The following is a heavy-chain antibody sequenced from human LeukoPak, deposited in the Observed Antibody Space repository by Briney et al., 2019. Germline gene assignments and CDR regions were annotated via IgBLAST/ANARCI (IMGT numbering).Heavy chain of an antibody. CDR2: INPNSGGT. CDR1: GYTFTGYY. CDR3: ARDKYDFWSGYYTALFDY. D-gene: IGHD3-3*01. Sequence: ASVKVSCKASGYTFTGYYMHWVRQAPGQGLEWMGWINPNSGGTNYAQKFQGRVTMTRDTSISTAYMELSRLRSDDTAVYYCARDKYDFWSGYYTALFDYWGQGTLVTVSS. J-gene: IGHJ4*02. V-gene: IGHV1-2*02.